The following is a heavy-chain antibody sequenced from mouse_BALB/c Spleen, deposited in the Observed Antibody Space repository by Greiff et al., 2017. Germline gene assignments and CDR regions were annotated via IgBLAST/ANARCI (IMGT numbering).Heavy chain of an antibody. CDR1: GYTFTDYA. V-gene: IGHV1S137*01. D-gene: IGHD4-1*01. J-gene: IGHJ4*01. Sequence: VQLQQSGAELVRPGVSVKISCKGSGYTFTDYAMHWVKQSHAKSLEWIGVISTYYGDASYNQKFKGKATMTVDKSSSTAYMELARLTSEDSAIYYCARWDEAMDYWGQGTSVTVSS. CDR2: ISTYYGDA. CDR3: ARWDEAMDY.